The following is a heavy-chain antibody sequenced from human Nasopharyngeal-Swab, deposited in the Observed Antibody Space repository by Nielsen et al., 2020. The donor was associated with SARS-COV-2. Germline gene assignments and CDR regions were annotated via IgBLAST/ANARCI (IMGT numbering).Heavy chain of an antibody. CDR3: ARDYYYDSSAHPPYDAFDI. V-gene: IGHV1-18*01. CDR1: GGTFSSYA. Sequence: ASVKVSCKASGGTFSSYAISWVRQAPGQGLEWMGWISAYNGNTNYAQKLQGRVTMTTDTSTSTAYMELRSLRSDDTAVYYCARDYYYDSSAHPPYDAFDIWGQGTMVTVSS. D-gene: IGHD3-22*01. CDR2: ISAYNGNT. J-gene: IGHJ3*02.